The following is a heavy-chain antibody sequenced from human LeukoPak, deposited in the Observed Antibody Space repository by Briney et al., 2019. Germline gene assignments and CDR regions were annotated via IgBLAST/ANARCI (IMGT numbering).Heavy chain of an antibody. D-gene: IGHD3-10*01. J-gene: IGHJ6*03. V-gene: IGHV3-30*02. Sequence: GGSLRLSCAASGFTFSSYAMHWVRQPPGKGLEWVAFIRYDGSNKDYADSVRGRFTISRDISKNTLYLQMNSLRAEDTAVYYCAKDGVRGSAIYYYMDVWGKGTTVTISS. CDR2: IRYDGSNK. CDR3: AKDGVRGSAIYYYMDV. CDR1: GFTFSSYA.